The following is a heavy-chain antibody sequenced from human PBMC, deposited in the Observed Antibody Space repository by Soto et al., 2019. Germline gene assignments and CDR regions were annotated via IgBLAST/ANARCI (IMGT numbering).Heavy chain of an antibody. CDR2: GYHTGRT. J-gene: IGHJ4*02. CDR1: GGSFKSGSYS. Sequence: QVQLQESGPGLVKPSETLSLTCTVSGGSFKSGSYSWSWIRQPPGKGLEWIGYGYHTGRTSYNPSLKSRVSISMDTSKNQFSLNLVSVTAADTAVYFCARDFAYFDSWGQETLVTVSS. D-gene: IGHD3-3*01. V-gene: IGHV4-61*01. CDR3: ARDFAYFDS.